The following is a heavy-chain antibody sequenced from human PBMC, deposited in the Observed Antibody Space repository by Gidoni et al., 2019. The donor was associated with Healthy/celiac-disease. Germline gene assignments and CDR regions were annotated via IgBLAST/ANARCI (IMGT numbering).Heavy chain of an antibody. Sequence: QVQLQESGPGLVKPSETLSLTCAVSGYSISSGYYWGGIRQPPGKGLEWIGSIYHSGSTYYNPSLKSRVTISVDTSKNQFSLKLSSVTAADTAVYYCARGGLFHYYDSSGYTDYWGQGTLVTVSS. V-gene: IGHV4-38-2*01. CDR1: GYSISSGYY. D-gene: IGHD3-22*01. CDR2: IYHSGST. CDR3: ARGGLFHYYDSSGYTDY. J-gene: IGHJ4*02.